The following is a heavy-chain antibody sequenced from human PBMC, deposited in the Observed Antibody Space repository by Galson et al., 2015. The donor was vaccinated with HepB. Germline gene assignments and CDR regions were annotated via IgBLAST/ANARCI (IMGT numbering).Heavy chain of an antibody. J-gene: IGHJ4*02. CDR1: GFTFSYHA. CDR2: ISYDGSDQ. D-gene: IGHD4/OR15-4a*01. Sequence: SLRLSCAASGFTFSYHAMHWVRQAPGKGLEWISVISYDGSDQYHAENVRGRFTVSGDNSKNTLFLQMNSLRSDDTAIYYCARGGKVATSDYYFDYWGQGTLVTVSS. V-gene: IGHV3-30-3*01. CDR3: ARGGKVATSDYYFDY.